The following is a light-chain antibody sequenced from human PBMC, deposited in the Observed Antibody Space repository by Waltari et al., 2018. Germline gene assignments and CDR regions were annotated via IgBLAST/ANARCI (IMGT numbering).Light chain of an antibody. J-gene: IGLJ3*02. CDR2: DVS. CDR1: SSDVGGYNY. V-gene: IGLV2-11*01. Sequence: QSALTQPRSVSGSPGQSVTISCTGTSSDVGGYNYVSWYQQHPGKAPKLMIYDVSKRPPEVPDRFSGSKSGNTASLTISGLQAEDEADYYCCSYAGSYTFEVFGGGTKLTVL. CDR3: CSYAGSYTFEV.